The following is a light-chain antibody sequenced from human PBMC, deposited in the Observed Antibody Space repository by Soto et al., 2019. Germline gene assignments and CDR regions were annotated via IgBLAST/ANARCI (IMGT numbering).Light chain of an antibody. CDR2: WAS. CDR3: QQFYSTPYT. J-gene: IGKJ2*01. CDR1: QSLLNSSNNKNY. V-gene: IGKV4-1*01. Sequence: DVVMTQSPDSLAVYLGERATINCKSSQSLLNSSNNKNYLAWYQQKPGQSPELLIYWASTRESGVPDRFSGSGSGTDFTLTISSLQAEDVAVYYCQQFYSTPYTFGQGTKLEIK.